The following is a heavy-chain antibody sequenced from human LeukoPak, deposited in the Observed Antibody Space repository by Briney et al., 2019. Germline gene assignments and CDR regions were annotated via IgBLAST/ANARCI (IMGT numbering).Heavy chain of an antibody. V-gene: IGHV1-46*01. D-gene: IGHD1-26*01. CDR3: ASQRGMGASFDY. J-gene: IGHJ4*02. Sequence: ASVKVSCKASGYTFTSYYMHWVRQAPGQGLEWMGIINPSGGSTNYAQKLQGRVTMTTDTSTSTAYMELRSLRSDDTAVYYCASQRGMGASFDYWRQGTLVTVSS. CDR1: GYTFTSYY. CDR2: INPSGGST.